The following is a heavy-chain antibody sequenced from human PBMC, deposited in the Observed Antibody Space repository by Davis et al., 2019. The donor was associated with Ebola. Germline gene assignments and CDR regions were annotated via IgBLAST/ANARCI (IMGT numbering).Heavy chain of an antibody. Sequence: PGGSLRLSCAASGFTFSSYAMHWVRQAPGKGLEWVAVISYDGSNTYYADSVKGRFTISRDNSKNTLYLQMNSLRAEDTAVYYCARGLRFLEWLSERTNGNYYYYYGMGVWGQGTTVTVSS. J-gene: IGHJ6*02. D-gene: IGHD3-3*01. V-gene: IGHV3-30-3*01. CDR3: ARGLRFLEWLSERTNGNYYYYYGMGV. CDR1: GFTFSSYA. CDR2: ISYDGSNT.